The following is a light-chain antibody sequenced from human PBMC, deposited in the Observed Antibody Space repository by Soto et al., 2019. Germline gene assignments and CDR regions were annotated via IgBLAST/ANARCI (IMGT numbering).Light chain of an antibody. CDR1: QSVSSSF. V-gene: IGKV3-20*01. CDR3: QSNGTSLWT. Sequence: EIMLTQSPGNLSLSPGERATLSCRASQSVSSSFLAWYQQKPGQAPRLLIYGASSRATGIPDRFSGSGSGTDFTLTISRLEPEDFAMYLCQSNGTSLWTIGQGTKVDIK. J-gene: IGKJ1*01. CDR2: GAS.